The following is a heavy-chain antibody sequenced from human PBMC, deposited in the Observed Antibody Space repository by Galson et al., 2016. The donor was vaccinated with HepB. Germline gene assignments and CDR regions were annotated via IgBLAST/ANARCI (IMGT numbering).Heavy chain of an antibody. CDR2: ISSTGRTI. D-gene: IGHD4-17*01. J-gene: IGHJ4*02. Sequence: SLRLSCAASGFIFSSYGMHWVRQAPGKGLEWVSYISSTGRTIYYADSVKGRFTISRDNAKNSLYLQMNSLRAEDTAVYYCARDGVTTVTTANYYFDYWGQGTLVTVSS. V-gene: IGHV3-48*04. CDR1: GFIFSSYG. CDR3: ARDGVTTVTTANYYFDY.